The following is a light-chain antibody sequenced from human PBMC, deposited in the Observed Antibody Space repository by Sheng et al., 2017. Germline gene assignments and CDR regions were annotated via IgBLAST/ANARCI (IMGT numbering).Light chain of an antibody. CDR1: QSVGSN. CDR2: GAS. V-gene: IGKV3-15*01. CDR3: QQYNIWPYT. J-gene: IGKJ2*01. Sequence: EIVMTQSPATLSVSPGERATLSCRASQSVGSNLAWYQQKPGQAPRLLIYGASTRATGFPARFSGSGSGTEFSLTISSLQSEDIAVYYCQQYNIWPYTFGQGTKLEIK.